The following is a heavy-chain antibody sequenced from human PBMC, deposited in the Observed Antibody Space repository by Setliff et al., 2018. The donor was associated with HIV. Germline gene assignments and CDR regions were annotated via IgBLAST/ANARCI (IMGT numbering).Heavy chain of an antibody. CDR2: ILNRNNKYET. CDR3: TTGVLPQHYDIVGGDF. CDR1: GFMYSDPA. Sequence: PGGSLRLSCAASGFMYSDPAIHWVRQASGKGLEWVGRILNRNNKYETAYAVSMKGRFTISRNDSKNTLYLQMNSLETDDTAVYYCTTGVLPQHYDIVGGDFWGRGTLVTVSS. V-gene: IGHV3-73*01. D-gene: IGHD2-21*01. J-gene: IGHJ4*02.